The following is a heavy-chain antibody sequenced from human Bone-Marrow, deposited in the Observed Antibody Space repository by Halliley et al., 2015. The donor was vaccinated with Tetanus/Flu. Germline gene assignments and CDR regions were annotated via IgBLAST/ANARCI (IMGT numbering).Heavy chain of an antibody. V-gene: IGHV3-23*01. D-gene: IGHD3-10*02. Sequence: SGGGSSTYYADSVEGRFPISRDNSKNTLFLQMNSLRGDDTAVYYCAKVGPTATTMFFYYGMDVWGQGTTVTVS. CDR3: AKVGPTATTMFFYYGMDV. J-gene: IGHJ6*02. CDR2: SGGGSST.